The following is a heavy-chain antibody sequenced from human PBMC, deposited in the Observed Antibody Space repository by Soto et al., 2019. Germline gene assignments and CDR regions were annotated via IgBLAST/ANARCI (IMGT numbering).Heavy chain of an antibody. D-gene: IGHD3-22*01. CDR2: IIPILGIA. CDR3: ARPKDYDDCLDL. CDR1: GGTFSSYT. Sequence: GASVKVSCKASGGTFSSYTISWVRQAPGQGLEWMGRIIPILGIANYAQKFQGRVTFTRDTSANTAYMELSSLISEDTAVYYCARPKDYDDCLDLWGQGTLVTVSS. J-gene: IGHJ4*02. V-gene: IGHV1-69*02.